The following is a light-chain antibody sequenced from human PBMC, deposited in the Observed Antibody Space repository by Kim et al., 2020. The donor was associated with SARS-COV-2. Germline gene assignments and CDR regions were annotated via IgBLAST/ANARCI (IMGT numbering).Light chain of an antibody. Sequence: DIQMTQSPSTLSASVGDRVTITCRASQSISTWLAWYQQKPGKAPKLLIYKASSIEIGIPSRFSGSGSGTEFTLTISSLQPDDFATYYCQQYNSYLFTFGGGTKVDIK. J-gene: IGKJ4*01. CDR2: KAS. V-gene: IGKV1-5*03. CDR1: QSISTW. CDR3: QQYNSYLFT.